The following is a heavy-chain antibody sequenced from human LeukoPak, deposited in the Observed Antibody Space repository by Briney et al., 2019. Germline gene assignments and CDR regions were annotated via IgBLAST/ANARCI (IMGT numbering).Heavy chain of an antibody. CDR1: GGSISSSSYY. CDR2: IYYSGST. V-gene: IGHV4-39*07. D-gene: IGHD3-22*01. CDR3: ASVNYYDSSGFFDY. J-gene: IGHJ4*02. Sequence: SETLSLTCTVSGGSISSSSYYWGWIRQPPGKGLEWIGSIYYSGSTYYNPSLKSRVTKSVDTSKNQFSLKLSSVTAADTAVYYCASVNYYDSSGFFDYWGQGTLVTVSS.